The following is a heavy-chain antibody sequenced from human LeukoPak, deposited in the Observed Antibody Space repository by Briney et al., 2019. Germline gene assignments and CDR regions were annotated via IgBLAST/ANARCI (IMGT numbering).Heavy chain of an antibody. CDR3: ARHIPGGNNYFDY. D-gene: IGHD3-16*01. CDR1: GFTVSSXX. Sequence: AASGFTVSSXXXXWXRXXXXKXXXXFSVIYSGGSTYYADSVKGRFTISRDNAKNSLYLHMNGLRAEDTAMYYCARHIPGGNNYFDYWGQGTLVTVPS. CDR2: IYSGGST. J-gene: IGHJ4*02. V-gene: IGHV3-66*04.